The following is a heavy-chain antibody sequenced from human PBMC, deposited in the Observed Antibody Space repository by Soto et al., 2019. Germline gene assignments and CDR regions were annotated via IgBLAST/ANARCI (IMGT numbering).Heavy chain of an antibody. CDR1: GGSISSGDYY. D-gene: IGHD3-3*02. Sequence: PSETLSLTCTVSGGSISSGDYYWSWIRQPPGKGLEWIGYIYYSGSTYYNPSLKSRVTISVDTSKNQFSLKLSSVTAADTAVYYCARVTGRHFGHNFDYWGQGTLVTVSS. J-gene: IGHJ4*02. CDR2: IYYSGST. CDR3: ARVTGRHFGHNFDY. V-gene: IGHV4-30-4*01.